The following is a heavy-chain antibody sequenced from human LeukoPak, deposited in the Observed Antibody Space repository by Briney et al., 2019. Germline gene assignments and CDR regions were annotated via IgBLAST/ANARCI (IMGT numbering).Heavy chain of an antibody. CDR2: ISYDGSKK. CDR1: GFTFSSYA. Sequence: PGGSLRLSCAASGFTFSSYAMHWVRQAPGKGLEWVAVISYDGSKKFYADSVKGRFTISRDNSKNTLYLQMNSLRVEDTAVYYCAKAWTYWGQGTLVTVSS. D-gene: IGHD1-1*01. CDR3: AKAWTY. J-gene: IGHJ4*02. V-gene: IGHV3-30*04.